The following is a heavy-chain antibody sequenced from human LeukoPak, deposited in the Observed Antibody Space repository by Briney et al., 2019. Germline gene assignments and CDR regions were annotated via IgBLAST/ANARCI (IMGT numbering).Heavy chain of an antibody. CDR1: GFTFSSYA. J-gene: IGHJ4*02. D-gene: IGHD3-10*01. V-gene: IGHV3-23*01. CDR3: AKSKQEVRGLIDY. Sequence: GGSLRLSCAASGFTFSSYAMSWVRQAPGKGLEWVSVISGSGGSTYYADSVKGRFTISRDNSKNTLSLQMNSLRAEDTAVYYCAKSKQEVRGLIDYWGQGTLVTVSS. CDR2: ISGSGGST.